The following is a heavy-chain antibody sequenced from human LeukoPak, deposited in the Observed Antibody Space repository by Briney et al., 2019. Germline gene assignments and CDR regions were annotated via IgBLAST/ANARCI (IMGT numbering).Heavy chain of an antibody. Sequence: GGSLRLSCAASGFTFSSYGMHWVRQATGKGLEWVSGIGTAGDTYYPGSVKGRFTISRENAKNSLYLQMNSLRAGDTAVYYCAKDRPAVAGPIDYGGRGTRVTVSS. J-gene: IGHJ4*02. V-gene: IGHV3-13*01. CDR1: GFTFSSYG. CDR3: AKDRPAVAGPIDY. D-gene: IGHD6-19*01. CDR2: IGTAGDT.